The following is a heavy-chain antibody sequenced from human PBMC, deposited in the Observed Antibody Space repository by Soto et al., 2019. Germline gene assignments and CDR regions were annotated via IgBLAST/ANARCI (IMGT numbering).Heavy chain of an antibody. V-gene: IGHV3-33*01. D-gene: IGHD2-2*01. Sequence: QVQLVESGGGVVQPGRSLRLSCAASGFTFSSYGMHWVRQAPGKGLEWVAVIWYDGSNKYYADSVKGRFTISRDNSNNTLYLQMNSLRVEDSAVYYCARETGTRGDYWGQGTLVTVSS. CDR1: GFTFSSYG. CDR2: IWYDGSNK. J-gene: IGHJ4*02. CDR3: ARETGTRGDY.